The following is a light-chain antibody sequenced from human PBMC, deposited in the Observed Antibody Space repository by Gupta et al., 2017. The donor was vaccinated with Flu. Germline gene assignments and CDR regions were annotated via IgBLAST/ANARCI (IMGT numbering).Light chain of an antibody. CDR2: DTF. Sequence: PATLSWSPGQRASLSCRASQSVSSHLAWYQQKPGQAPRIVIYDTFNRASGIPARFSGSGSGTDFTLTISSLEPDDFAVYYCLRRNKWPWAFGQGTKVEVK. CDR3: LRRNKWPWA. CDR1: QSVSSH. V-gene: IGKV3-11*01. J-gene: IGKJ1*01.